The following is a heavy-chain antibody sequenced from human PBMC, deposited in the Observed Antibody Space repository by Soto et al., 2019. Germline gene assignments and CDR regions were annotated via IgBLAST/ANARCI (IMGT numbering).Heavy chain of an antibody. Sequence: SETLSLTCTVSGGSISSSSYYWGWIRQPPGKGLEWIGSIYYSGSTYYNPSLKSRVTISVDTSKNQFSLKLSSVTAADTAVYYCARRRGGWYYFDYWGQGTLVTVSS. CDR3: ARRRGGWYYFDY. J-gene: IGHJ4*02. CDR2: IYYSGST. D-gene: IGHD6-19*01. CDR1: GGSISSSSYY. V-gene: IGHV4-39*01.